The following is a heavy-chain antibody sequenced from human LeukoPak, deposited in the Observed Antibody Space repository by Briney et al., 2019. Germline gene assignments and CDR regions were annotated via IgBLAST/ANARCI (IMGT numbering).Heavy chain of an antibody. Sequence: GGSLRLSCAASGFTFSSYGMHWVRQAPGKGLEWVAFIRYDGSNKYYADSVKGRFTISRDNSKNTLYLQMNSLRAEDTAVYYCAKVYNPWYSSGRFGGGYYYYMDVWGKGTTVTVSS. CDR3: AKVYNPWYSSGRFGGGYYYYMDV. V-gene: IGHV3-30*02. D-gene: IGHD6-19*01. CDR2: IRYDGSNK. CDR1: GFTFSSYG. J-gene: IGHJ6*03.